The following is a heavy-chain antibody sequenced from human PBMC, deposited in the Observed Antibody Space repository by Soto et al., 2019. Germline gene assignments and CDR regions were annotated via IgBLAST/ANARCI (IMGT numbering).Heavy chain of an antibody. V-gene: IGHV1-3*01. CDR1: GYTFTSYA. D-gene: IGHD6-13*01. Sequence: ASVKVSCKASGYTFTSYAMHWVRQAPGQRLEWMGWVNAGNGNTKYSQMFQGRVTITRDTSASTAYMELSSLRSEDTAVYYCARDPVMGIAAAGTQYYYYGMDVWGKGTTVTVSS. CDR3: ARDPVMGIAAAGTQYYYYGMDV. J-gene: IGHJ6*04. CDR2: VNAGNGNT.